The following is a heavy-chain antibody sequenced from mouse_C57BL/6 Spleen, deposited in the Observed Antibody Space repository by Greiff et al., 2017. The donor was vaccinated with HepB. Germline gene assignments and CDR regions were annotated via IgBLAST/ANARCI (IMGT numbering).Heavy chain of an antibody. Sequence: DVKLVESGAELVRPGASVKLSCTASGFNIKDDYMHWVKQRPEQGLEWIGWIDPENGDTEYASKFQGKATITADTSSNTAYLQLSSLTSEDTAVYYCTRGGYDWYFDVWGTGTTVTVSS. CDR3: TRGGYDWYFDV. D-gene: IGHD2-2*01. V-gene: IGHV14-4*01. CDR2: IDPENGDT. J-gene: IGHJ1*03. CDR1: GFNIKDDY.